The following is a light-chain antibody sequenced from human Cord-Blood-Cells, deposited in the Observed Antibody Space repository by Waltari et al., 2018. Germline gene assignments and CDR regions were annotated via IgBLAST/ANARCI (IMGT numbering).Light chain of an antibody. CDR1: ALPKQY. J-gene: IGLJ2*01. Sequence: SYELTQPPSVSASPRQTARITCSGDALPKQYAYWYQQKPGQAPVLVIYKDSERPSGIPERFSGSNSGTTVTLTISGVQAEDEADYYCQSADSSGTYVVFGGGTKLTVL. CDR3: QSADSSGTYVV. V-gene: IGLV3-25*03. CDR2: KDS.